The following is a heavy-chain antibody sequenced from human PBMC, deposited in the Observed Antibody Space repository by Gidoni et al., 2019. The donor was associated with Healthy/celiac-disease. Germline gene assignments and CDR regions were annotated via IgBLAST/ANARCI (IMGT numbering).Heavy chain of an antibody. CDR3: ARGGYCSGGSCYEVNPFDY. CDR1: GFPFSSYG. J-gene: IGHJ4*02. V-gene: IGHV3-33*01. Sequence: QVQLVESGGGVVQPGRSLRLSCAASGFPFSSYGMHWVRQAPGKGLEWVAVIWYDGSNKYYADSVKGRFTISRDNSKNTLYLQMNSLRAEDTAVYYCARGGYCSGGSCYEVNPFDYWGQGTLVTVSS. D-gene: IGHD2-15*01. CDR2: IWYDGSNK.